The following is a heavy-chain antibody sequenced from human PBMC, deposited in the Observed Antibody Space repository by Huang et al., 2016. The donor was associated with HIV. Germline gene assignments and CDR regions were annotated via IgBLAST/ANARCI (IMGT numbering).Heavy chain of an antibody. V-gene: IGHV5-51*03. D-gene: IGHD2-21*02. CDR1: GYSFTRQW. CDR2: SQPCDSDV. J-gene: IGHJ3*01. CDR3: ARPPTYSDDGGYYIDAFGV. Sequence: EVQLVQSGAEMKRPGESLKISCKVSGYSFTRQWIGWVRQMPGKGPEWMGISQPCDSDVKYSPTFQGQVTISADNSISTAYLQWKSLKVSDTAMYFCARPPTYSDDGGYYIDAFGVWGRGTMVTVS.